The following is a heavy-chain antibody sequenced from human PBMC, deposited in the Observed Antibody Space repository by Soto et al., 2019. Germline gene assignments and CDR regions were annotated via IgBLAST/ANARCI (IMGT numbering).Heavy chain of an antibody. V-gene: IGHV4-34*01. J-gene: IGHJ1*01. CDR3: ARGPGAIAAAGTRAEYFQH. D-gene: IGHD6-13*01. CDR1: GGSFSGYY. CDR2: INHSGST. Sequence: QVQLQQWGAGLLKPSETLSLTCAVYGGSFSGYYWSWIRQPPGKGLEWIGEINHSGSTNYNPSLKSRVTISVDTSKNQFSLKLSSVTAADTAVYYCARGPGAIAAAGTRAEYFQHWGQGTLVTVSS.